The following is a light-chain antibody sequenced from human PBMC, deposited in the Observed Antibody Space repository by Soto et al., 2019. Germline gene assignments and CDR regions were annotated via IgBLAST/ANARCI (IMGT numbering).Light chain of an antibody. CDR3: CSYTGSSVL. CDR1: TSDVGGYQY. V-gene: IGLV2-11*01. CDR2: DFS. J-gene: IGLJ2*01. Sequence: QSVLTQPRSVSGSPGQSVTISCTGTTSDVGGYQYVSWYQQHPGKVPKVIIFDFSKRPSGVPDRFSGSKSDTSASLTISGLQADDEADYYCCSYTGSSVLFGGGTKLTVL.